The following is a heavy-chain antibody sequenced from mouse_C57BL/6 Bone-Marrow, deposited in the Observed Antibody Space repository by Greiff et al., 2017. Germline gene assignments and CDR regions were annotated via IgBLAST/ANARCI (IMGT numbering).Heavy chain of an antibody. CDR3: ARLRYYGSSGDY. J-gene: IGHJ2*01. Sequence: LQESGAELVKPGASVKLSCKASGYTFTSYWMQWVKQRPGQGLEWIGEIDPSDSYTNYNQKFKGKATLTVDTSSSTAYMQLSSLTSEDSAVYYCARLRYYGSSGDYWGQGTTLTVSS. CDR1: GYTFTSYW. D-gene: IGHD1-1*01. V-gene: IGHV1-50*01. CDR2: IDPSDSYT.